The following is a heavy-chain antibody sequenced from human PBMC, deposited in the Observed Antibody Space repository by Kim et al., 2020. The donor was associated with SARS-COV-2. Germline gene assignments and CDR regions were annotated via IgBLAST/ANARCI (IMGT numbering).Heavy chain of an antibody. V-gene: IGHV4-31*02. Sequence: PSLKSRVTISVDTSKNQFSLKLSSVTAADTAVYYCARDTAYNWNSGWFDPWGQGTLVTVSS. CDR3: ARDTAYNWNSGWFDP. J-gene: IGHJ5*02. D-gene: IGHD1-7*01.